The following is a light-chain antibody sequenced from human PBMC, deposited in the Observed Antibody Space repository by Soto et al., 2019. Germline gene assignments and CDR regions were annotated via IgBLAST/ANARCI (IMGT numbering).Light chain of an antibody. CDR2: EGS. J-gene: IGLJ2*01. Sequence: QSVLTQPASVSGSPGQSITISCTGTSSDVGSYNLVSWYQQHPGKAPKLMIYEGSKRPSGVSNRFSGSKSGNTASLTISGLQAEDDADYYCCSYAGSDVVFGGGTKLTVL. CDR3: CSYAGSDVV. V-gene: IGLV2-23*01. CDR1: SSDVGSYNL.